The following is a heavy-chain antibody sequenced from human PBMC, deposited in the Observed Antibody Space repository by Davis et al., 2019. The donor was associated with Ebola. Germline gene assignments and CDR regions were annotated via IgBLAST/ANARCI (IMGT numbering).Heavy chain of an antibody. V-gene: IGHV4-34*01. D-gene: IGHD2-15*01. Sequence: MPSETLSLTCAVYGGSFSDYYWSWIRQPPGKGLEWIGEINHSGITNYNPSLKSQVTISVDTSKNQFSLKLDSVTAADTAVYYCARVTDAADWFFDLWGRGALVTVSS. CDR2: INHSGIT. J-gene: IGHJ2*01. CDR3: ARVTDAADWFFDL. CDR1: GGSFSDYY.